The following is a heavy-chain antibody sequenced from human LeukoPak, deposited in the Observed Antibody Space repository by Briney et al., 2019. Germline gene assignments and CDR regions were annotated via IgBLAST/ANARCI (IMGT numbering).Heavy chain of an antibody. CDR3: ARLRDSSSDY. Sequence: PGGSLRLSCAASGFTFGTYAMIWVRQAPGKGLEWVSAIGDSGASTYYADSVKGRFTISRDNSKNTLYLQMNSLRAEDLAIYYCARLRDSSSDYWGQGTLVTVSS. J-gene: IGHJ4*02. V-gene: IGHV3-23*01. CDR2: IGDSGAST. CDR1: GFTFGTYA. D-gene: IGHD6-6*01.